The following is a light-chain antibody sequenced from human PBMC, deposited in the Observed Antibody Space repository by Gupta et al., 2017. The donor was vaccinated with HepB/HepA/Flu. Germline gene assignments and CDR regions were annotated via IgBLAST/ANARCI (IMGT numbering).Light chain of an antibody. CDR1: SGSVSTTHY. CDR2: STN. Sequence: QTVVTQDPSLSVSPGGTVTLTCGLTSGSVSTTHYPNWYQQTPGQPPRGLIYSTNSRSSGVPDRFSGSIRGNKAALTITGAQAYDESDYYCVLYRGSGIGVFGGGTKLTVL. CDR3: VLYRGSGIGV. J-gene: IGLJ3*02. V-gene: IGLV8-61*01.